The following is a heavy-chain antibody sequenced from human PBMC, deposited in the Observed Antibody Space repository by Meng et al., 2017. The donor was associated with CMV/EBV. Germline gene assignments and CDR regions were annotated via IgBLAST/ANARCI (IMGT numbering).Heavy chain of an antibody. D-gene: IGHD3-10*01. CDR2: ISSSSSYI. V-gene: IGHV3-21*01. Sequence: GESLKISCAASGFTFSSYSMNWVRQAPGKGLEWVSSISSSSSYIYYADSVKGRFTISRDNAKNSLYLQMNSLRAEDTAGYYCARDRAGPWHWGQGTLFTVSS. CDR3: ARDRAGPWH. J-gene: IGHJ4*02. CDR1: GFTFSSYS.